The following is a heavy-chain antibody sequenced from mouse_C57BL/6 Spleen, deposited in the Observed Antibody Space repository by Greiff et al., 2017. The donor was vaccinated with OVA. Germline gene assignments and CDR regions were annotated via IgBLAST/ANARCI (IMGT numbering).Heavy chain of an antibody. J-gene: IGHJ3*01. V-gene: IGHV1-50*01. Sequence: QVQLQQPGAELVKPGASVKLSCKASGYTFTSYWMQWVKQRPGQGLEWIGEIDPSDSYTTYNQKFKGKATLTVDTSSSTAYMQLSSLTSEDSAVYYCARERGSAYWGQGTLVTVSA. CDR1: GYTFTSYW. CDR3: ARERGSAY. CDR2: IDPSDSYT.